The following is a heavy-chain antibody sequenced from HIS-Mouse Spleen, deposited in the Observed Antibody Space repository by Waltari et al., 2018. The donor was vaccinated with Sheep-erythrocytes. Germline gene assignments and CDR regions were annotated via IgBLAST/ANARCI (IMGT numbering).Heavy chain of an antibody. D-gene: IGHD1-26*01. V-gene: IGHV3-74*01. CDR2: SNSDGSST. Sequence: EVQLVESGGGLVQPGGSLRLSCAASGFTFSSYWMHWVRQAPGKGLVWCARSNSDGSSTSYAESVKGRFTISRDNAKNTLYLQMNSLRAEDTAVYYCARETEWELSFDYWGQGTLVTVSS. J-gene: IGHJ4*02. CDR3: ARETEWELSFDY. CDR1: GFTFSSYW.